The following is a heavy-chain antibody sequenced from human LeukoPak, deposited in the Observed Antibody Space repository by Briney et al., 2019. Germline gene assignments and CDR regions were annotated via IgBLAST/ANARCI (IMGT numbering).Heavy chain of an antibody. CDR1: GFTVSSNY. D-gene: IGHD1-1*01. V-gene: IGHV4-34*01. J-gene: IGHJ5*02. Sequence: LRLSCAASGFTVSSNYMTWIRQPPGKGLEWIGEINDGGSTNYNPSLKSRVTISVDTSKNQFSLKLSSVTAADTAVYYCARDRLQLQSWGQGTLVTVSS. CDR2: INDGGST. CDR3: ARDRLQLQS.